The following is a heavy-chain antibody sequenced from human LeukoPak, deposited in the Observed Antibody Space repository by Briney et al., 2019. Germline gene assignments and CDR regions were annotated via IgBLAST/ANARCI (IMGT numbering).Heavy chain of an antibody. CDR1: GGSISSYY. V-gene: IGHV4-4*07. CDR2: IYTSGST. J-gene: IGHJ6*03. CDR3: ARGDMVRGVNPYYYYYYMDV. Sequence: SETLSLTCTVSGGSISSYYWSWIRQPAGKGLEWIGRIYTSGSTNYNPSLKSRVTMSVDTSKNQFSLKLSSVTAADTAVYYCARGDMVRGVNPYYYYYYMDVWGKGTTVTISS. D-gene: IGHD3-10*01.